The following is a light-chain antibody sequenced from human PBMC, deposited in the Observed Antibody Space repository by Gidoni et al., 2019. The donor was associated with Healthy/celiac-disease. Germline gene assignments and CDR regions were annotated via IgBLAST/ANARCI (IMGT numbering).Light chain of an antibody. CDR3: MQALQTRWT. V-gene: IGKV2-28*01. CDR1: PSRLHSNGYNY. Sequence: DIVMTQSPLSLPVTPGEPASISCRSSPSRLHSNGYNYLDWYLQKPGQSPQLLIYLGSNRASGVPDRFSGSGSGTDFTLKISRVEAEDVGVYYCMQALQTRWTFGQGTKVEIK. CDR2: LGS. J-gene: IGKJ1*01.